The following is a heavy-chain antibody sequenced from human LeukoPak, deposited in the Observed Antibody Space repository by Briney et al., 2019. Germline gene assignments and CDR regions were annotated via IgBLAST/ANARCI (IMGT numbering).Heavy chain of an antibody. CDR2: INTNTGNP. CDR1: GYTFTSYG. D-gene: IGHD6-19*01. Sequence: ASVKVSCKASGYTFTSYGISWMRQAPGQGLEWMGWINTNTGNPTYAQGFTGRFVFSLDTSVSTAYLQISSLKAEDTAVYYCARAPYSSGWPFDYWGQGTLVTVSS. CDR3: ARAPYSSGWPFDY. V-gene: IGHV7-4-1*02. J-gene: IGHJ4*02.